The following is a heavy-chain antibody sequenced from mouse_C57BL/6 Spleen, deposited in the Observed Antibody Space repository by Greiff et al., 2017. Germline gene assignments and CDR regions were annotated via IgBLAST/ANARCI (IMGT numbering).Heavy chain of an antibody. CDR2: IYPGDGDT. D-gene: IGHD1-1*01. Sequence: QVQLQQSGPELVKPGASVKISCKASGYAFSSSWMNWVKQRPGKGLEWIGRIYPGDGDTNYNGKFKGKATLTADKSSSTAYMQLSSLTSEDSAVYFCARFGYGSSYPDYWGQGTTLTVSS. V-gene: IGHV1-82*01. J-gene: IGHJ2*01. CDR3: ARFGYGSSYPDY. CDR1: GYAFSSSW.